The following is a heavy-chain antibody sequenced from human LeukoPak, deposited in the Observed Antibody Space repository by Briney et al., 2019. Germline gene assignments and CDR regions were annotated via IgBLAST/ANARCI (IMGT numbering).Heavy chain of an antibody. CDR2: VSGSGGST. V-gene: IGHV3-23*01. CDR1: AFTFRSYA. D-gene: IGHD5-18*01. J-gene: IGHJ5*02. Sequence: PGGSLRLSCAASAFTFRSYAMIWVRQAPGKGLEWVSTVSGSGGSTYYADSVKGRFTISRDNSNNTLYLQMNSLRAEDTAVYYCAKGAPSRGYTYVATWGQGTLVTVSS. CDR3: AKGAPSRGYTYVAT.